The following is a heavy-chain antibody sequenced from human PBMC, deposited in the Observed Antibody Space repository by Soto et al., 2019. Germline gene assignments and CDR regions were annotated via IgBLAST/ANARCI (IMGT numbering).Heavy chain of an antibody. CDR3: ARARATLAAAVIFDC. D-gene: IGHD6-13*01. J-gene: IGHJ4*02. CDR2: VYRTGST. CDR1: GGSISTSNW. Sequence: QVQLQESGPGLVKPSGTLSLTCAVSGGSISTSNWWSWVRQPPGKGLEWIGEVYRTGSTNYNPSLESRLTISVDKSKNQFALKLTSVTAADTAVYYCARARATLAAAVIFDCWGQGTLVTVSS. V-gene: IGHV4-4*02.